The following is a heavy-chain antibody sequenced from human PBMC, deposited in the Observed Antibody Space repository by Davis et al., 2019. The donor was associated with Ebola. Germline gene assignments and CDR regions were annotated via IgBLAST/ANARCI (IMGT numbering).Heavy chain of an antibody. CDR3: ARSHYYDSSGYYLNYFDY. CDR2: IYHSGST. J-gene: IGHJ4*02. CDR1: GYSISSGCY. D-gene: IGHD3-22*01. Sequence: MPSETLSLTCTVSGYSISSGCYWGWIRQPPGKGLEWIGSIYHSGSTYYNVSLKSRVTISVDTSKNQFSLRLSSVTAADTAVYYCARSHYYDSSGYYLNYFDYWGQGTLVTVSS. V-gene: IGHV4-38-2*02.